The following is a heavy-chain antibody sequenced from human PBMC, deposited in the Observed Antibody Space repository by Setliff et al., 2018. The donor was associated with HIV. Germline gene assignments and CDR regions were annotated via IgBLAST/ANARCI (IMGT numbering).Heavy chain of an antibody. V-gene: IGHV4-59*08. CDR3: ARHGFNLLMGMDFFDL. J-gene: IGHJ3*01. CDR2: IYNSGST. Sequence: PSETLSLTCTASGGSTSSYYWSWIRQPPGKGLEWIGYIYNSGSTNYNPSLKSRVTISVDTSKNQFSLKLSSVTAADTAVYYCARHGFNLLMGMDFFDLWGPGTMVTVSS. D-gene: IGHD2-8*01. CDR1: GGSTSSYY.